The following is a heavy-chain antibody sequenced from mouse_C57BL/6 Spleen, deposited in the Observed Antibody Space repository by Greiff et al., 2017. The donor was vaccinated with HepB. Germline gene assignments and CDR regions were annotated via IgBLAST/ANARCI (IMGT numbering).Heavy chain of an antibody. D-gene: IGHD2-1*01. J-gene: IGHJ2*01. V-gene: IGHV5-17*01. Sequence: EVKLMESGGGLVKPGGSLKLSCAASGFTFSDYGMHWVRQAPEKGLEWVAYISSGSSNIYSADTVKGRFTISRDNAKNTLFLQMTSLRYEDTAMYYCARTSYRYGNYGVYFDYWGQGTTLTVSS. CDR3: ARTSYRYGNYGVYFDY. CDR2: ISSGSSNI. CDR1: GFTFSDYG.